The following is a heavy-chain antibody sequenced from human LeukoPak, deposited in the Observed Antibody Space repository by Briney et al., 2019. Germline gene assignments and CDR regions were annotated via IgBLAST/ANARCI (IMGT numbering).Heavy chain of an antibody. D-gene: IGHD6-13*01. CDR3: TSLSTSWAGNDY. V-gene: IGHV4-34*01. Sequence: SETLSLTCALYVGSFGPYYWSWVRQSPGKGLEWICEVNHGGGTIYNPSLESRVTISVDTSKTPFYLLLTSVTSADTAGYYCTSLSTSWAGNDYWGQATIASVSS. J-gene: IGHJ4*02. CDR1: VGSFGPYY. CDR2: VNHGGGT.